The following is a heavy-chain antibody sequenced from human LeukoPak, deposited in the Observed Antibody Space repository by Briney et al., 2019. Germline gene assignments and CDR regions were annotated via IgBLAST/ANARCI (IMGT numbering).Heavy chain of an antibody. CDR2: ISGSGGST. CDR3: AKDVYYDFWSGYSLTGYFDY. V-gene: IGHV3-23*01. CDR1: GFTFSSYA. Sequence: PGGSLRLSCAASGFTFSSYAMSWVHQAPGKGLEWVSAISGSGGSTYYADSVKGRFTISRDNSKNTLYLQMNSLRAEDTAVYYCAKDVYYDFWSGYSLTGYFDYWGQGTLVTVSS. J-gene: IGHJ4*02. D-gene: IGHD3-3*01.